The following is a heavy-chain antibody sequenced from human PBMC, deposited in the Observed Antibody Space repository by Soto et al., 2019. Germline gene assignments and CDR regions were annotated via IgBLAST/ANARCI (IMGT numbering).Heavy chain of an antibody. Sequence: GGSLRLSCAASGFTFSRYAMGWVRQAPGKGLEWVSAISGSGGSTYYADSVKGRFTISRDNSKNTLYMQMNSLRAEDTAVYYCAKGSGYYSHDAFDIWGQGTMVTVSS. CDR2: ISGSGGST. CDR3: AKGSGYYSHDAFDI. J-gene: IGHJ3*02. V-gene: IGHV3-23*01. D-gene: IGHD3-3*01. CDR1: GFTFSRYA.